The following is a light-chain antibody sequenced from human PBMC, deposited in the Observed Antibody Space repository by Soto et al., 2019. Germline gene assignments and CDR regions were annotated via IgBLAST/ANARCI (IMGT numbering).Light chain of an antibody. CDR1: QSVSSTY. J-gene: IGKJ1*01. CDR2: GAS. Sequence: DIVLTQSPGTLSLSPGERATLSCRASQSVSSTYLAWYQQKPGQAPRLLIFGASSRATGIPDRFSGSGSGTDFTLTISRLEPEDFAVYYCQQYGSLLRWTFGQGTKVEIK. V-gene: IGKV3-20*01. CDR3: QQYGSLLRWT.